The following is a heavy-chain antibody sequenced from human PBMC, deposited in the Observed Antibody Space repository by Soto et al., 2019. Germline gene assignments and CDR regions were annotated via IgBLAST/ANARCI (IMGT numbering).Heavy chain of an antibody. D-gene: IGHD2-15*01. CDR3: AKDIGVVVVAATRFDY. CDR2: ISYDGSNK. V-gene: IGHV3-30*18. Sequence: QVQLVESGGGVVQPGRSLRLSCAASGFTFSSYGMHWVRQAPGKGLEWVAVISYDGSNKYYADSVKGRFTISRDNSKNTLYLHMNSLRAEDTAVYYCAKDIGVVVVAATRFDYWGQGTLVTVSS. CDR1: GFTFSSYG. J-gene: IGHJ4*02.